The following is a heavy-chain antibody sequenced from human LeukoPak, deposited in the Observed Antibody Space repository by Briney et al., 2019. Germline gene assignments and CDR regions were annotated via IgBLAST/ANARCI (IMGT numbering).Heavy chain of an antibody. V-gene: IGHV3-7*01. Sequence: GGSLRLSCAASGFTFSTYWMSWVRQAPGKGLEWVANIKEDGSEKYYVDSVKGRFTISRDNAKNSLYLQMNSLGAEDTAVYYCARVQWELHNFDYWGQGTLVTVSS. CDR1: GFTFSTYW. J-gene: IGHJ4*02. CDR2: IKEDGSEK. D-gene: IGHD1-26*01. CDR3: ARVQWELHNFDY.